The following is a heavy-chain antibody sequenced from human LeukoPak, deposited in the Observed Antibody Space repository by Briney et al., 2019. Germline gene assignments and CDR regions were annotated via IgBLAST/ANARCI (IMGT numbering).Heavy chain of an antibody. Sequence: GGSLRLSCAVSGFTFSSYAMSWVRQAPGKGLEWVSTISPVSSYTWYAESVKGRFTISRDNPKNSLYLQMDSLRAEDTAVYYCVRDVSRRIGMDVWGQGTTVTVSS. CDR3: VRDVSRRIGMDV. CDR2: ISPVSSYT. V-gene: IGHV3-21*01. D-gene: IGHD2/OR15-2a*01. CDR1: GFTFSSYA. J-gene: IGHJ6*02.